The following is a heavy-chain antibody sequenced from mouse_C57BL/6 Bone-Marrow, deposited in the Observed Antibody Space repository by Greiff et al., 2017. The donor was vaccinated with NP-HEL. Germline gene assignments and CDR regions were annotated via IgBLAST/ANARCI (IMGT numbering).Heavy chain of an antibody. CDR3: ARGATVVDYFDY. Sequence: VQLQQPGAELVMPGASVKLSCKASGYTFTSYWMHWVKQRPGQGLEWIGEIDPSDSYTNYNQKFKGKSTLTVDKSSSTAYMQLSSLTSEDSAVYYCARGATVVDYFDYWGKGTTLTVSS. V-gene: IGHV1-69*01. CDR2: IDPSDSYT. CDR1: GYTFTSYW. D-gene: IGHD1-1*01. J-gene: IGHJ2*01.